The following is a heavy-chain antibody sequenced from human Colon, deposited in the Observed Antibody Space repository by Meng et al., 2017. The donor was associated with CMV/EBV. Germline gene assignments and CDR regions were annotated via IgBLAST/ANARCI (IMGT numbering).Heavy chain of an antibody. CDR2: INPSGGST. CDR3: ARDRSGYSSGWYVLEKNWFDP. CDR1: GYTFTSYY. V-gene: IGHV1-46*01. D-gene: IGHD6-19*01. J-gene: IGHJ5*02. Sequence: ASVKVSCKASGYTFTSYYMHWVRQAPGQGLEWMGIINPSGGSTSYAQKFQGRVTMTRDTSTSTVYMELSSLRSEDTAVYYCARDRSGYSSGWYVLEKNWFDPWGQGTLVTVSS.